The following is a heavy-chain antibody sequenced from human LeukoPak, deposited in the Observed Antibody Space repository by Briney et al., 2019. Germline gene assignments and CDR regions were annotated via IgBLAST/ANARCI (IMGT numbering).Heavy chain of an antibody. J-gene: IGHJ4*02. D-gene: IGHD5-12*01. V-gene: IGHV1-2*02. CDR2: MNPNSGGT. CDR3: ARMVGGYGQN. Sequence: ASVKVSCKASGYTFTSYDINWVRQATGQGLEWMGWMNPNSGGTNYAQKFQGRVTMTRDTSISTAYMELSRLRSDDTAVYYCARMVGGYGQNWGQGTLVTVSS. CDR1: GYTFTSYD.